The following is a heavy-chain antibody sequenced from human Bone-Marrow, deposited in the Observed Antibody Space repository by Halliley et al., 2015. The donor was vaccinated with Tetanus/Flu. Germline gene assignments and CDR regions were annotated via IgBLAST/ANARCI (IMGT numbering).Heavy chain of an antibody. Sequence: CAASGFALSSYWMTWVRQAPGKGLEWVANIKEDGSEKHYVDSVQGRFTVSRDNAKNSLILQMSSLRGEDTAVYYCARVMNRGGPYYYYGMDVWGQGTTVTVSS. V-gene: IGHV3-7*03. CDR1: GFALSSYW. J-gene: IGHJ6*02. D-gene: IGHD3-10*01. CDR3: ARVMNRGGPYYYYGMDV. CDR2: IKEDGSEK.